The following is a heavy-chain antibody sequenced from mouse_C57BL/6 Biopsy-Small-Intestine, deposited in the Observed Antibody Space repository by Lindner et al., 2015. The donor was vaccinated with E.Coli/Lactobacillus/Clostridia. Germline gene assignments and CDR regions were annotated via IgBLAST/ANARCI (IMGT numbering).Heavy chain of an antibody. CDR2: IDPNSAGT. J-gene: IGHJ4*01. D-gene: IGHD1-3*01. Sequence: SVKVSCKASGYSFTDHFVHWVRQAPGQGLEWMGRIDPNSAGTQYAQNFQGRVSLTRDTSINTAYMELSGLRPDDSAFYYCARDAYKWSRVDYWGQGTLVTVSS. CDR1: GYSFTDHF. CDR3: ARDAYKWSRVDY. V-gene: IGHV1-72*04.